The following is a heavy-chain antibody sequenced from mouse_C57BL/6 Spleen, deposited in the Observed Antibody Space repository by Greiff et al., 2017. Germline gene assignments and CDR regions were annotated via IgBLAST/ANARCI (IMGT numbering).Heavy chain of an antibody. J-gene: IGHJ1*03. D-gene: IGHD1-1*01. CDR3: ARSYYYGSSYGYFDV. CDR2: INYDGSST. Sequence: EVQLVESEGGLVQPGSSMKLSCTASGFTFSDYYMAWVRQVPEKGLEWVANINYDGSSTYYLDSLKSRFIISRDNAKNILYLQMSSLKSEDTATYYCARSYYYGSSYGYFDVWGTGTTVTVSS. CDR1: GFTFSDYY. V-gene: IGHV5-16*01.